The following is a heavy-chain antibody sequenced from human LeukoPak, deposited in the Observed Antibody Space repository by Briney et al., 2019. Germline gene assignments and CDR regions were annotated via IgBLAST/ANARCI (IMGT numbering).Heavy chain of an antibody. D-gene: IGHD3-3*01. V-gene: IGHV3-15*01. Sequence: GGSLRLSCAASGFTSSNAWMSWVRQAPGKGLEWVGRIKSKTDGGTTDYVAPVKGRFTISRDDSKNTLYLQMNSLKTEDTAVYYCTTYDFWSGYYGGFDYWGQGTLVTVSS. CDR3: TTYDFWSGYYGGFDY. CDR1: GFTSSNAW. CDR2: IKSKTDGGTT. J-gene: IGHJ4*02.